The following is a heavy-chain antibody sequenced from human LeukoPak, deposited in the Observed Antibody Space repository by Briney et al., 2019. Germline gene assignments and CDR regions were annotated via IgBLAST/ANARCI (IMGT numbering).Heavy chain of an antibody. CDR2: IIPIFGTT. CDR1: GGTFSNYA. Sequence: SVKFPCKACGGTFSNYAISWMPQAPTHVLVLIRTIIPIFGTTNYAQKFQGRVTITTDESTSTVYMELSSLRSEDTALYYCAGGYYHDSSGYSDEIDYWGQGTLVTVSS. V-gene: IGHV1-69*05. CDR3: AGGYYHDSSGYSDEIDY. D-gene: IGHD3-22*01. J-gene: IGHJ4*02.